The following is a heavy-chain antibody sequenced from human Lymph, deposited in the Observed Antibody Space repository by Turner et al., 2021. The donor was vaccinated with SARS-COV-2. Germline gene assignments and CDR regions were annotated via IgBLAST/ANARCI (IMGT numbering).Heavy chain of an antibody. CDR3: ANLYPTVSWEFPYAMDV. CDR1: GININKEA. D-gene: IGHD3-10*01. V-gene: IGHV3-23*01. Sequence: EEQLLEYGGGLVQPGGSLALSCGASGININKEAISWVRQAPGKGLAWFPTITGSGGSTYYADSVKGRFTISRDNSKNTLYLQMKSLRTEDTAVYYCANLYPTVSWEFPYAMDVWGQGTTVTVSS. CDR2: ITGSGGST. J-gene: IGHJ6*02.